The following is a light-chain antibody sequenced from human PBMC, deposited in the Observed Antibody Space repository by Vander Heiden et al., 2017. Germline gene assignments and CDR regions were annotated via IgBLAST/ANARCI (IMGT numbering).Light chain of an antibody. CDR2: AAS. CDR1: QSISSY. V-gene: IGKV1-39*01. Sequence: ASQSISSYLNWYQQKPGKAPKLLIYAASSLQSGVPSRFSGSGSGTDFTLTISRLQPEDFATYYCQQSDSTPITFGQGTRMEIK. CDR3: QQSDSTPIT. J-gene: IGKJ5*01.